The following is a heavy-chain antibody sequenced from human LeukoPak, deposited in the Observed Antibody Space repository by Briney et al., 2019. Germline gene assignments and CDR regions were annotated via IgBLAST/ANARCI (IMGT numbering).Heavy chain of an antibody. Sequence: GGSLRLSCAASGFTFSSYWMHWVRQAPGEGLVWVSRINKDGSSTYYADSVKGRFTISRDNAKNTLYLQMNSLRAEDTAVYYCARDEVGVGATHDYWGQGTLVIASS. CDR3: ARDEVGVGATHDY. D-gene: IGHD1-26*01. V-gene: IGHV3-74*01. J-gene: IGHJ4*02. CDR1: GFTFSSYW. CDR2: INKDGSST.